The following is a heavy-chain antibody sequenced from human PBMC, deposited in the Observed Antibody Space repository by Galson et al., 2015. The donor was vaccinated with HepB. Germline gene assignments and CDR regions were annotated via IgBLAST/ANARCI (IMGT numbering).Heavy chain of an antibody. CDR1: GDSVFSNSAA. CDR3: ARDRRVLLWFGESLNAFDI. Sequence: CAISGDSVFSNSAAWNWIRQSPSRGLEWLGRTYYRSKWYNDYAVSVKSRITINPDTSKNQFSLQLNSVTPEDTAVYYCARDRRVLLWFGESLNAFDIWGQGTMVTVSS. D-gene: IGHD3-10*01. CDR2: TYYRSKWYN. V-gene: IGHV6-1*01. J-gene: IGHJ3*02.